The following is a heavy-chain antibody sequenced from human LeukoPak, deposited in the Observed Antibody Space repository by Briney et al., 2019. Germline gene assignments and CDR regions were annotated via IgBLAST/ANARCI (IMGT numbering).Heavy chain of an antibody. CDR1: GYIFTNFW. V-gene: IGHV3-74*01. CDR3: ARGNSGPDY. Sequence: GGSLRLSCAASGYIFTNFWLHWIRQVPGEGLRWVARISNDGGNKVYADSVKGRFIVSRDNSKNTLYLQMNSLRDEDTAVYFCARGNSGPDYWGQGTLVTVSA. D-gene: IGHD2-8*02. CDR2: ISNDGGNK. J-gene: IGHJ4*02.